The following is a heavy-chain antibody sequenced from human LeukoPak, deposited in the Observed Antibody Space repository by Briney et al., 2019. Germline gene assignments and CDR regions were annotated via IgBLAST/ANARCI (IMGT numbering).Heavy chain of an antibody. J-gene: IGHJ2*01. Sequence: SETLSLTCTVSGGSISSGSYYWSWIRQPAGKGLEWIGRIYSSGSTNYNPSLKSRVTISLDTSKNQFSLKLSSVTAADTAVYYCARVSGRFTWYFDLWGRGTLVTVSS. CDR3: ARVSGRFTWYFDL. V-gene: IGHV4-61*02. CDR1: GGSISSGSYY. CDR2: IYSSGST.